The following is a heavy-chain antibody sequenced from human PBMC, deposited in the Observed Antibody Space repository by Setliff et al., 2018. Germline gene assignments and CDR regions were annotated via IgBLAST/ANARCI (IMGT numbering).Heavy chain of an antibody. J-gene: IGHJ4*02. Sequence: SVKVSCKASGGSFSSNQFIWVRQAPGQGLELMGGIIPAFTTASYAPKFNDRLRITVDESTTTAYMELSSLRPDDTAIYFCARHSGRYYVPGTFDSWGQGTLVTVSS. CDR1: GGSFSSNQ. CDR3: ARHSGRYYVPGTFDS. CDR2: IIPAFTTA. D-gene: IGHD3-22*01. V-gene: IGHV1-69*13.